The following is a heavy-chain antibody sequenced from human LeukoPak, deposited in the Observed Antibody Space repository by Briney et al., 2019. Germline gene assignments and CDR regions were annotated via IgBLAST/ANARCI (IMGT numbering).Heavy chain of an antibody. CDR3: ASKVTTDYYYYMDV. D-gene: IGHD4-11*01. V-gene: IGHV1-69*05. CDR1: GSTFSSYA. CDR2: IIPIFGTA. Sequence: GASVKVSCKASGSTFSSYAISWVRQAPGQGLEWMGGIIPIFGTANYAQKFQGRVTITTDESTSTAYMELSSLRSEDTAVYYCASKVTTDYYYYMDVWGKGTTVTVSS. J-gene: IGHJ6*03.